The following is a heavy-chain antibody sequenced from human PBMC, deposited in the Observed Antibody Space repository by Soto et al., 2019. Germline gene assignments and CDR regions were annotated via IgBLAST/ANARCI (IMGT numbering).Heavy chain of an antibody. Sequence: SETLSLTCTVSGGSISSYYWSWIRQPPGKGLEWIGYIYYSGSTNYNPSLKSRVTISVNTSKNQFSLKLSSVTAADTAVYYCARGSAHSSGYYDAFDIWGQGTMVTVSS. CDR3: ARGSAHSSGYYDAFDI. V-gene: IGHV4-59*08. D-gene: IGHD3-22*01. CDR1: GGSISSYY. CDR2: IYYSGST. J-gene: IGHJ3*02.